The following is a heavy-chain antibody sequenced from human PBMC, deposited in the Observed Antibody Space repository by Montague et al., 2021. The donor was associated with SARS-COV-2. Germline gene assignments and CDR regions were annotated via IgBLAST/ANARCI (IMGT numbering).Heavy chain of an antibody. CDR3: VRGGTMTVVVFDY. D-gene: IGHD3-22*01. CDR1: GDSISNSNW. CDR2: IIRSGDS. J-gene: IGHJ4*02. V-gene: IGHV4-4*02. Sequence: SETLSLTCTVSGDSISNSNWWTCVRQSPGRRLVWFGEIIRSGDSNYNPSLKSRVTMSVDMSRNQFSLSLSNVTAADTAIYYCVRGGTMTVVVFDYWGQGTLVTVSS.